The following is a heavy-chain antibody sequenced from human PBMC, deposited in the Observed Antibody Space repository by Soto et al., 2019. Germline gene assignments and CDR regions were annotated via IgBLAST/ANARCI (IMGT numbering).Heavy chain of an antibody. D-gene: IGHD5-12*01. V-gene: IGHV3-74*01. CDR1: GFTFSSYW. Sequence: EVQLVESGGGLVQPGGSLRLSCAASGFTFSSYWMHWVRQAPGKGLVWVSRINSDGSTTTYADSAKGRFTISRDNAKNTLYLQMNSLRAEDTAVYYCVRVPTGGYAFSLDDYWGQGTLVTVSS. J-gene: IGHJ4*02. CDR3: VRVPTGGYAFSLDDY. CDR2: INSDGSTT.